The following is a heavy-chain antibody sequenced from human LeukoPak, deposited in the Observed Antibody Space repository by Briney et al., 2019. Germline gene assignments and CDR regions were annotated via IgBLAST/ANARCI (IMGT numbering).Heavy chain of an antibody. CDR1: GGSISSSSYY. CDR2: IYYSGST. CDR3: ASYTSGYFDY. D-gene: IGHD3-3*01. Sequence: PSEALSLTCTVSGGSISSSSYYWGWIRQPPGKGLEWIGNIYYSGSTYYHPSLKSRVTMSVDTSKSQFSLKLSSVTAADTAVYYCASYTSGYFDYWGQGTLVTVSS. J-gene: IGHJ4*02. V-gene: IGHV4-39*01.